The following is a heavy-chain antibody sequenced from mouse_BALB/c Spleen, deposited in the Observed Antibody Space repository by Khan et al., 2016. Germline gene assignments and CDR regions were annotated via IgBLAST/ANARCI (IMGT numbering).Heavy chain of an antibody. V-gene: IGHV11-2*02. J-gene: IGHJ2*01. Sequence: EVQLLETGGGLVQPGGSRGLSCEGSGFTFSGYWMSWVRQKPGKTQEGIGDINSDGSAINYAPSIKDRFTIFRDNDKNTLYLQLSNVRSEDTATYFCLRLRYYCDYWAQGTTLTVSS. CDR3: LRLRYYCDY. CDR1: GFTFSGYW. D-gene: IGHD1-1*01. CDR2: INSDGSAI.